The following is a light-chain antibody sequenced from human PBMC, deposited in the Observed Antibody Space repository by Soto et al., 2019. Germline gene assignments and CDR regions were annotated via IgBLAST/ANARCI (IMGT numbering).Light chain of an antibody. CDR1: SSDVGGYDY. V-gene: IGLV2-8*01. CDR3: SSYAGSNNLV. Sequence: QSALTQPPSASGSPGQSVTITCTGTSSDVGGYDYVSWYQQHPGKAPKLIIYEVTKRPSGVPDRFSGSKSDNTASLTVSGLQAEDEADFYCSSYAGSNNLVFGRGTKVTVL. CDR2: EVT. J-gene: IGLJ3*02.